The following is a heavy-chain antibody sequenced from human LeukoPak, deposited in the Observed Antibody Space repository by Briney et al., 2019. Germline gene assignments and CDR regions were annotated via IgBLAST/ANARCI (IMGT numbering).Heavy chain of an antibody. CDR3: ARVSYYYYGSGRRGAFDI. D-gene: IGHD3-10*01. CDR1: GGSFSGYY. CDR2: INHSGST. Sequence: SETLSLTCAVYGGSFSGYYWSWIRQPPGKGLEWIGEINHSGSTNYNPSLKSRVTISVDTSKNQFSLKLRSVTAAATAVYYCARVSYYYYGSGRRGAFDIWGQGTMVTVSS. V-gene: IGHV4-34*01. J-gene: IGHJ3*02.